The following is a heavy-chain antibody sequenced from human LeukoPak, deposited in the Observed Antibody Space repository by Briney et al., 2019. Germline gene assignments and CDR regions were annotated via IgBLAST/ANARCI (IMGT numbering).Heavy chain of an antibody. V-gene: IGHV1-18*04. CDR3: ARGGGQVLRYFDWLLPHDY. D-gene: IGHD3-9*01. Sequence: ASVKVSCKASGYTFTSYGISWVRQAPGQGLEWMGWINAGNGNTKYSQKFQGRVTITRDTSASTAYMELSSLRSEDTAVYYCARGGGQVLRYFDWLLPHDYWGQGTLVTVSS. CDR1: GYTFTSYG. CDR2: INAGNGNT. J-gene: IGHJ4*02.